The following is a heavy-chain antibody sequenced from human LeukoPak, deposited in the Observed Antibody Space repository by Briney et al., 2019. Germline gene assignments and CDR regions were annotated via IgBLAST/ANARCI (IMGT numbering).Heavy chain of an antibody. Sequence: AASVNVSCKFSVGTFTNYAINWVRQAPGQGLEWMGWINPNSGGTNYAQKFQGRVTMTRDTSISTAHMELSRLRSDDTAVYYCARVRGYYYDSSGYNFDYWGQGTLVTVSS. D-gene: IGHD3-22*01. CDR3: ARVRGYYYDSSGYNFDY. J-gene: IGHJ4*02. CDR1: VGTFTNYA. V-gene: IGHV1-2*02. CDR2: INPNSGGT.